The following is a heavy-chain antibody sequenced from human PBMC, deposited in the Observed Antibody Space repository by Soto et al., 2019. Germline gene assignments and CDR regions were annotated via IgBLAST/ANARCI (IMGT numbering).Heavy chain of an antibody. J-gene: IGHJ4*02. CDR3: ARDPPVRGVIEQDY. CDR2: ISYDGSNK. Sequence: HPGGSLRLSCAASGFTFSSYGMHWVRQAPGKGLEWVAVISYDGSNKYYADSVKGRFTISRDNSKNTLYLQMNSLRAEDTAVYYCARDPPVRGVIEQDYWGQGTLVTVSS. CDR1: GFTFSSYG. V-gene: IGHV3-30*03. D-gene: IGHD3-10*01.